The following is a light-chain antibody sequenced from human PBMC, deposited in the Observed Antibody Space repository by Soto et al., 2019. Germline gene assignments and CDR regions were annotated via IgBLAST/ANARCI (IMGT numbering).Light chain of an antibody. V-gene: IGLV2-14*01. CDR1: SSDVGGHNY. Sequence: QSALTQPASVSGSPGQTITISCTGTSSDVGGHNYVSWYQQHPGKAPKLMISEVSDRPSGVSNRFSGSKSGNTASLTISGLQSEDEADYFCTSYTSSTPRVFGTGTKLTVL. J-gene: IGLJ1*01. CDR3: TSYTSSTPRV. CDR2: EVS.